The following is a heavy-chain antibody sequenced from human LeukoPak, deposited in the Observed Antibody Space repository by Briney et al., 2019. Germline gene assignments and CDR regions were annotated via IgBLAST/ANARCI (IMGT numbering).Heavy chain of an antibody. J-gene: IGHJ6*02. Sequence: GGSLRLSCAASGFSFSNYWISWVRQAPGKGLDWVAKIKQDGSEKYYVDSVKGRFTISRDHAKNSLYLQMNSLRAEDTAVYYCARETSYLYYYGTDAWGQGTTVTVSS. CDR2: IKQDGSEK. CDR3: ARETSYLYYYGTDA. D-gene: IGHD1/OR15-1a*01. V-gene: IGHV3-7*03. CDR1: GFSFSNYW.